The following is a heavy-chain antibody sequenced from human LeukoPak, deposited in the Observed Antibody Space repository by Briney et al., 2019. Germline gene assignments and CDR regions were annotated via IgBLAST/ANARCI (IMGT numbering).Heavy chain of an antibody. V-gene: IGHV1-18*01. J-gene: IGHJ4*02. CDR2: ISAYNGNT. D-gene: IGHD3-9*01. CDR3: ARDPRQYYDILTGHPSFDY. CDR1: GYTFTSYG. Sequence: ASVKVSCKASGYTFTSYGISWVRQAPGQGLEWMGWISAYNGNTNYAQKLQGRVTMTTDTSTSTAYMELRSLRSDDTAVYYCARDPRQYYDILTGHPSFDYWGQGTLVTVPS.